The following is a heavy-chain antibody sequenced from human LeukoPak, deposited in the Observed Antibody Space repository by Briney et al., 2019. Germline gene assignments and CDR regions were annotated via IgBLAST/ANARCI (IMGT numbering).Heavy chain of an antibody. Sequence: GGSLRLSCAASGFTFSSYSMNWVRQAPGKGLGWVSSISSSSSYIYYADSVKGRFTISRDNAKNSLYLQMNSLRAEDTAVYYCARQTGSGLFILPGGQGTLVTVSS. CDR3: ARQTGSGLFILP. D-gene: IGHD3/OR15-3a*01. CDR2: ISSSSSYI. CDR1: GFTFSSYS. J-gene: IGHJ4*02. V-gene: IGHV3-21*01.